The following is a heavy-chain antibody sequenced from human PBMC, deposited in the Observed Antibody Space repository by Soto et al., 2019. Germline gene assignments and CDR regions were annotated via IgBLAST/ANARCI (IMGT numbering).Heavy chain of an antibody. Sequence: EVQLVESGGGLVQPGGSLRLSCAASGFTFSSYAMHWVRQAPGKGLEYVSAISSNGGSTYYANSVKGRFTISRDNTKNKLYLQMGSLRAEDMAVYYCARDKGVGGYYYYYMDVWGKGTTVTVSS. J-gene: IGHJ6*03. D-gene: IGHD3-10*01. CDR3: ARDKGVGGYYYYYMDV. CDR2: ISSNGGST. CDR1: GFTFSSYA. V-gene: IGHV3-64*01.